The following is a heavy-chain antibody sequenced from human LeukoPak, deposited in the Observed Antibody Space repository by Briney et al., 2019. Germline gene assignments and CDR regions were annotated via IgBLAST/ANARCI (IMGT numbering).Heavy chain of an antibody. D-gene: IGHD5/OR15-5a*01. CDR1: GNSISTYY. Sequence: SETLSLTCTVSGNSISTYYWSWIRQPAGKGLEWIGRIYTSGSTNYNPSLKSRVTMSIDTSKSQFSLKLSSVTAADTAVYYCARANRVSLYYFDYWGQGTLVTVSS. J-gene: IGHJ4*02. CDR3: ARANRVSLYYFDY. V-gene: IGHV4-4*07. CDR2: IYTSGST.